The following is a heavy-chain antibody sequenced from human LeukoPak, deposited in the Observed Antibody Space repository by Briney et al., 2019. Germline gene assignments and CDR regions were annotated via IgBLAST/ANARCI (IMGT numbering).Heavy chain of an antibody. CDR2: IDWDDDK. CDR3: ARIRNYYDGSGYDY. V-gene: IGHV2-70*11. J-gene: IGHJ4*02. D-gene: IGHD3-22*01. CDR1: GFSLRTSGMC. Sequence: SGPALVKPTQTLTLTCTFSGFSLRTSGMCVSWIRQPPGKALEWLARIDWDDDKYYSTSLKTRLTISKDTSKNQVVLTMTDLDPVDTATYFCARIRNYYDGSGYDYWGQGTLVTVSS.